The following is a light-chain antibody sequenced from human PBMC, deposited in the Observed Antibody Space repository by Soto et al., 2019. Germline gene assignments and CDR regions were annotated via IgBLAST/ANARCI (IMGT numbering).Light chain of an antibody. V-gene: IGKV3-11*01. CDR2: DAS. CDR1: QSVGRY. CDR3: QQRSNWLIT. J-gene: IGKJ5*01. Sequence: EIVLTQSPATLSLSPGERATLSCRASQSVGRYLAWYQQKPGQAPRLLIYDASDRATGIPARFSGSGSGTDFTLTISSLEPEDSAVYYCQQRSNWLITFGQGTRLEIK.